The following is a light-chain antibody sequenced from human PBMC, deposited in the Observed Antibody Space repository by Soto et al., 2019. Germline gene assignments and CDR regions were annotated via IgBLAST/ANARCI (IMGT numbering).Light chain of an antibody. V-gene: IGKV3-20*01. Sequence: VLTQSPGTLSLSPGDGATLSCRASQTINRKFLAWYQQKPGQAPRLLIYSASSRATGVPDRFSGSGSGTDFTLTISRLEPEDFAVYYCQQYGGSPRYTFGQGTKLEI. J-gene: IGKJ2*01. CDR3: QQYGGSPRYT. CDR1: QTINRKF. CDR2: SAS.